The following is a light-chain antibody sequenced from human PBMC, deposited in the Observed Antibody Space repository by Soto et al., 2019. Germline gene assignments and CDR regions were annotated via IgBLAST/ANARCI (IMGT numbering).Light chain of an antibody. J-gene: IGKJ2*01. CDR1: QDITNY. CDR2: DAA. Sequence: DIQMTQSPSSLSASVGDGVTITCQASQDITNYLNWYQQKPGKSPKLLIFDAANLEAGVPSRFSGSGSGTEFTFTISSLQPEDMATYYCQQSYSTPPYTFGQGTKLEIK. CDR3: QQSYSTPPYT. V-gene: IGKV1-33*01.